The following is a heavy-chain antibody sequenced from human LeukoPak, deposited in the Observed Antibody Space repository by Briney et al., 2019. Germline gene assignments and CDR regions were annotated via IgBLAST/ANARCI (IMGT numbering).Heavy chain of an antibody. D-gene: IGHD7-27*01. Sequence: GRSLRLSCAASGFTFSSYGMHWVRQAPGKGLEWVAVIWYDGSNKYYADSVKGRFTISRDNSKNTLYLQMNSLRAEDTAVYYCARLTGDDAFDIWGQGTMDTVSS. CDR1: GFTFSSYG. CDR3: ARLTGDDAFDI. CDR2: IWYDGSNK. V-gene: IGHV3-33*01. J-gene: IGHJ3*02.